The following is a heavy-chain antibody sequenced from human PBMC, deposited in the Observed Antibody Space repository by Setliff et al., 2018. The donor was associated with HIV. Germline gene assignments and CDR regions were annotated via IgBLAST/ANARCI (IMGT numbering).Heavy chain of an antibody. CDR3: ASIELAAMVPVDY. V-gene: IGHV3-21*01. D-gene: IGHD5-18*01. CDR1: GFRFRSYG. Sequence: PGGSPRLSCAASGFRFRSYGMHWVRQAPGKGLEWVSSISSSSYYIYYADSVKGRFTISRDNAKNSLFLQMNSLRAEDTAVYYCASIELAAMVPVDYWGQGTLVTVSS. CDR2: ISSSSYYI. J-gene: IGHJ4*02.